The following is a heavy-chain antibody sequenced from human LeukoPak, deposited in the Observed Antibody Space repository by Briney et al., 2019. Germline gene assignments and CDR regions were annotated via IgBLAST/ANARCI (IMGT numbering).Heavy chain of an antibody. D-gene: IGHD1-26*01. CDR2: ISSSGTNK. CDR3: ASGSYDTRRYDY. Sequence: GGSLRLSCAASGFTFSIYSMNWVRQAPGKGLEWVSSISSSGTNKYHADSVKGRFTISRDNAKNSLYLQMNSLRAEDTAVYYCASGSYDTRRYDYWGQGILVTVTS. J-gene: IGHJ4*02. CDR1: GFTFSIYS. V-gene: IGHV3-21*01.